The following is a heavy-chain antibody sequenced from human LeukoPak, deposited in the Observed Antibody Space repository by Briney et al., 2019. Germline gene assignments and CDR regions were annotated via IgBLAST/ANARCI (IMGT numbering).Heavy chain of an antibody. CDR2: MNPNSGNT. V-gene: IGHV1-8*01. Sequence: GASVKVSCKASGYTFTSYDINWVRQATGQGLEWMGWMNPNSGNTGYAQKFQGRVTMTRNTSISTAYMELSSLRSEDTAVYYYVRGRKRYLGIAAADFDYWGQGTLVTVSS. D-gene: IGHD6-13*01. CDR1: GYTFTSYD. CDR3: VRGRKRYLGIAAADFDY. J-gene: IGHJ4*02.